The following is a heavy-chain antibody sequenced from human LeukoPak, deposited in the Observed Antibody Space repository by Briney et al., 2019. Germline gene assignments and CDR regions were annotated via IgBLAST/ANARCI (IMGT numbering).Heavy chain of an antibody. J-gene: IGHJ4*02. CDR1: GYTFTSYG. CDR2: ISAYNGNT. CDR3: ARSYDFWSGYYQYFDY. V-gene: IGHV1-18*01. Sequence: GASVKVSCKASGYTFTSYGISWVRQAPGQGLDWMGWISAYNGNTNYAQKLQGRVTMTTDTSTSTAYMELRSLRSDDTAVYYCARSYDFWSGYYQYFDYWGQGTLVTVSS. D-gene: IGHD3-3*01.